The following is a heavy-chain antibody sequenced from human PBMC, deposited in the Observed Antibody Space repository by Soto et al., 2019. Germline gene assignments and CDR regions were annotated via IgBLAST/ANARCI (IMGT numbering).Heavy chain of an antibody. V-gene: IGHV3-23*01. Sequence: EVQLLESGGALVQPGGSLRLSCAASGYTFSSYAMTWVRQAPGKGLEWVSAISNSGGNTFHADSVKGRFTISRDNSKNTLYLQMNGLRAEDTAVYYCAKDQRGVSAAARMDVWGQGTTVTVSS. CDR3: AKDQRGVSAAARMDV. CDR1: GYTFSSYA. CDR2: ISNSGGNT. J-gene: IGHJ6*02. D-gene: IGHD6-13*01.